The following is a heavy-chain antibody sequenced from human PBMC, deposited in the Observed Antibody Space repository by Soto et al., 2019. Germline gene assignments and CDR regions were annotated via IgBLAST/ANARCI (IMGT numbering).Heavy chain of an antibody. CDR2: IDYSGTTST. CDR3: ARGHYYYDD. V-gene: IGHV4-59*01. Sequence: SETLSLTCTVSGGSISTYYWSWIRQSPGKGLEWIAYIDYSGTTSTNYNPSLKSRVTISLDTSKNQFSLKLSSVTAADTAVYYCARGHYYYDDWGQGTLVNVSS. J-gene: IGHJ4*02. CDR1: GGSISTYY.